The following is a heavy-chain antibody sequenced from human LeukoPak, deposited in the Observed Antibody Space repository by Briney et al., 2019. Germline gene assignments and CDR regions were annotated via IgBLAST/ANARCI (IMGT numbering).Heavy chain of an antibody. J-gene: IGHJ5*02. Sequence: ASVKVSCRASGYTFTSYGISWVRQALGQGLEWMGWISAYNGSTNYAQKLQGRVTMTTDTSTSTAYMELRSLRSDDTAVYYCARDHSSSWRNWFDPWGQGTLVTVSS. V-gene: IGHV1-18*01. CDR1: GYTFTSYG. D-gene: IGHD6-13*01. CDR2: ISAYNGST. CDR3: ARDHSSSWRNWFDP.